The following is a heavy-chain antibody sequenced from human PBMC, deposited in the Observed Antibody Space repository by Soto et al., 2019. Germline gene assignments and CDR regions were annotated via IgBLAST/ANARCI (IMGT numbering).Heavy chain of an antibody. V-gene: IGHV1-69*12. CDR1: GGTFNSYA. Sequence: QVQLVQSGAEVKKPGSSVKVSCKASGGTFNSYAISCVRQAPGQVLEWMGGIIPIFGTANYAQKFQGRVTITADESTSTAYMELRSLRSEDTAVYYCASIKDTDYYYGMDVWGQGTTVTVSS. CDR3: ASIKDTDYYYGMDV. J-gene: IGHJ6*02. CDR2: IIPIFGTA.